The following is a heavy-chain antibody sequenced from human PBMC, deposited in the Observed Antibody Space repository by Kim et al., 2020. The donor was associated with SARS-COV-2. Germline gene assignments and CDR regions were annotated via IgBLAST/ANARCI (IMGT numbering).Heavy chain of an antibody. J-gene: IGHJ6*02. CDR2: ISGDGGST. CDR1: GFTFDDYA. V-gene: IGHV3-43*02. CDR3: AKDIRRVGSSWSKGDYYYGMDV. Sequence: GGSLRLSCAASGFTFDDYAMHWVRQAPGKGLEWVSLISGDGGSTYYADSVKGRFTISRDNSKNSLYLQMNSLRTEDTALYYCAKDIRRVGSSWSKGDYYYGMDVWGQGTTVTVSS. D-gene: IGHD6-13*01.